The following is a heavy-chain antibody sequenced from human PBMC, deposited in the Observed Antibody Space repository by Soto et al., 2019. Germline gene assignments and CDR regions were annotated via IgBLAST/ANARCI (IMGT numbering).Heavy chain of an antibody. Sequence: PSETLSLTCTVSGGSINNNNYYLAWIRQPPGKGLSWIASIYYDGSTYYNSSLKSRVTISRDTSKNHFSLRLTSMTAADTAVYYCATVLVGATRHPDSDSWGQGTLVTVSS. V-gene: IGHV4-39*02. J-gene: IGHJ4*02. CDR3: ATVLVGATRHPDSDS. CDR2: IYYDGST. D-gene: IGHD2-15*01. CDR1: GGSINNNNYY.